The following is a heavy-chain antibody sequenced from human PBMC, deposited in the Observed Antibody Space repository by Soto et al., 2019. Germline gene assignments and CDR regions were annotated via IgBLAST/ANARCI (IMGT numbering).Heavy chain of an antibody. CDR2: IFYSGST. J-gene: IGHJ4*03. Sequence: KSSETLSLTCTVSGGSISGYYWSWIRQPPGKGLEWIGYIFYSGSTKYNLSLRSRVTISLDTSNNQFSLKLSSVTAADTAMYYCARGEYDSSIGGYFDSWGQGTRVTV. CDR1: GGSISGYY. CDR3: ARGEYDSSIGGYFDS. V-gene: IGHV4-59*01. D-gene: IGHD3-22*01.